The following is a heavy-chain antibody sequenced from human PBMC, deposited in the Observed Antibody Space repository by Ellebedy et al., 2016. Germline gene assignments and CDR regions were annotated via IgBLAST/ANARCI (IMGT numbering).Heavy chain of an antibody. CDR1: GFTFSSYA. V-gene: IGHV3-23*01. J-gene: IGHJ4*02. CDR3: AKVERYSSSWYGPADY. D-gene: IGHD6-13*01. Sequence: GGSLRLSCAASGFTFSSYAMSWVRQAPGKGLEWVSAISGSGGSTYYADSVKGRFTISRDNSKNTLYLQMNSLRAEDTAVYYCAKVERYSSSWYGPADYWGQGTLVTVSS. CDR2: ISGSGGST.